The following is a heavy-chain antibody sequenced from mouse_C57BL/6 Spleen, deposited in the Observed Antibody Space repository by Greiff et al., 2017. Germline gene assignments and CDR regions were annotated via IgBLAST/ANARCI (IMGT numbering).Heavy chain of an antibody. CDR1: GFSLTSYG. D-gene: IGHD2-3*01. CDR3: ANLGDGYYYFDY. J-gene: IGHJ2*01. Sequence: QVQLQQSGPGLVQPSQCLSITCTVSGFSLTSYGVHWVRQSPGKGLEWLGVLWRGGSTDYNAAFMSRLSITKDNSKSQVFFIMNSLQADDTAIYYCANLGDGYYYFDYWGQGTTLTVSS. V-gene: IGHV2-5*01. CDR2: LWRGGST.